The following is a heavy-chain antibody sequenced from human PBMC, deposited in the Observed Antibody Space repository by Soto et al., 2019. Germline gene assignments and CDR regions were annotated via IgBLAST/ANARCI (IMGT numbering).Heavy chain of an antibody. D-gene: IGHD4-17*01. V-gene: IGHV3-33*01. Sequence: GGSLRLSCAASGFTFSSYGMHWVRQAPGKGLEWVAVIWYDGSNKYYADSVKGRFTISRDNSKNTLYLQMNSLRAEDTAVYYCARDPYGSAYYYYMDVWGKGTTVTVSS. CDR3: ARDPYGSAYYYYMDV. J-gene: IGHJ6*03. CDR1: GFTFSSYG. CDR2: IWYDGSNK.